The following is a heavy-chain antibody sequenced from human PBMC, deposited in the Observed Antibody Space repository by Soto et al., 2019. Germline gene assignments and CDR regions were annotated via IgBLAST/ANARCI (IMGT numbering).Heavy chain of an antibody. CDR3: ARSQGSSTSLEIYYYYYYGKDV. J-gene: IGHJ6*02. D-gene: IGHD2-2*01. CDR2: IIPISETT. Sequence: QVQLVQSRAEVKKPGSSVKVSCKASGGTFSSYAISWVRQAPGQGLEWLGGIIPISETTNYAQKFQGRVTITADESKSTAYMELSSLRSEDTAVYYCARSQGSSTSLEIYYYYYYGKDVWGQGTTVTVSS. V-gene: IGHV1-69*01. CDR1: GGTFSSYA.